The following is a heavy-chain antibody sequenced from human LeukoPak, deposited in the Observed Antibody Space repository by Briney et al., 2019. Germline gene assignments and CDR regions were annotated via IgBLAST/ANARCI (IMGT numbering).Heavy chain of an antibody. V-gene: IGHV3-23*01. CDR3: AKSPCLIVSPFDY. J-gene: IGHJ4*02. D-gene: IGHD2/OR15-2a*01. Sequence: GGSLRXXCAXSGXXFSSDAMXWGRQAPGKGLEWGSAISGSGGSTYYADSVKGLFTISRDNSKHTLYLQMNSLRAEDTAVYYCAKSPCLIVSPFDYWGQETLVTVSS. CDR2: ISGSGGST. CDR1: GXXFSSDA.